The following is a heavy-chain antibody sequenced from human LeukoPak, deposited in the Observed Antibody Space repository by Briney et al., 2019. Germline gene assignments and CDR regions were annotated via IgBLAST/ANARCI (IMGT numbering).Heavy chain of an antibody. CDR1: GFTLSSYS. D-gene: IGHD6-13*01. J-gene: IGHJ5*02. CDR2: ISSSSSYI. CDR3: APRIAAAGKAFDP. Sequence: PGGSLRLSCAASGFTLSSYSMNWVRQAPGKGLEWVSSISSSSSYIYYADSVKGRFTISRDNAKNSLYLQMNSLRAEDTAVYYCAPRIAAAGKAFDPWSQGTLVTVSS. V-gene: IGHV3-21*01.